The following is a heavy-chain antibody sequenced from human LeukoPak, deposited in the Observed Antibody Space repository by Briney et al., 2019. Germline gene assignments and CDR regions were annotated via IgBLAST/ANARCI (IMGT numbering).Heavy chain of an antibody. CDR1: GFTFSNAW. V-gene: IGHV3-15*01. Sequence: GGSLRLSCAASGFTFSNAWMSWVRQAPGKGLEWVGRIKSKTDGGTTDYAAPVKGRFTISRDDSKNTLYLQMNSLKTEATAVYYCTTGLDYGDYVRIDYWGQGTLVTVSS. CDR2: IKSKTDGGTT. J-gene: IGHJ4*02. CDR3: TTGLDYGDYVRIDY. D-gene: IGHD4-17*01.